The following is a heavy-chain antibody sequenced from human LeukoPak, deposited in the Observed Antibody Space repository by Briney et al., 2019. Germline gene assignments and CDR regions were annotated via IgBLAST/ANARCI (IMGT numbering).Heavy chain of an antibody. CDR3: ARDRSYDFWSGYSTPDY. V-gene: IGHV3-33*08. D-gene: IGHD3-3*01. J-gene: IGHJ4*02. CDR1: GLTFISFA. Sequence: GGSLNSSGQALGLTFISFAMHGVGQAPAKGWGGVAFFWYDGSNKYYADSVKGRFTISRDNSKNTLDLQMNSLRAEDTAVYYCARDRSYDFWSGYSTPDYWGQGTLVTVSS. CDR2: FWYDGSNK.